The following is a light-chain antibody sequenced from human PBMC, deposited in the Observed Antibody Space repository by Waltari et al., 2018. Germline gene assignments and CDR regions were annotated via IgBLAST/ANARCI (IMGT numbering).Light chain of an antibody. CDR1: SGHSSYI. Sequence: QPVLTQSSSASASLGSSVKLTCTLSSGHSSYIIAWHQQQPGKAPRYLMKLEGSGSYNKGSGVPARFSGSSSGADRYLTISNLQSEDEADYYCETWDSNTRVFGGGTKLTVL. CDR3: ETWDSNTRV. CDR2: LEGSGSY. J-gene: IGLJ2*01. V-gene: IGLV4-60*03.